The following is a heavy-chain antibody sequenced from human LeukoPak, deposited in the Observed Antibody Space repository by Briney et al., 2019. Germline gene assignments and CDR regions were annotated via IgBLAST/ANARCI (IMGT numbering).Heavy chain of an antibody. Sequence: ASVKVSCKASGYTFTGYSMHWVRQAPGQGLEWMGWINPKSGDTNYAPNFQGRVTMTRDTSSSTAYLFLTTLRSDDTAVYFCAREEGVGRDAFDIWGRGTMVTVSS. CDR2: INPKSGDT. J-gene: IGHJ3*02. D-gene: IGHD1-26*01. CDR1: GYTFTGYS. CDR3: AREEGVGRDAFDI. V-gene: IGHV1-2*02.